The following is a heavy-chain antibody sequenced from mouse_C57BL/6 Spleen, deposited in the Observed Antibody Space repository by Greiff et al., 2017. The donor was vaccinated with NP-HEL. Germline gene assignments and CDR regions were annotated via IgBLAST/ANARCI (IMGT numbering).Heavy chain of an antibody. CDR1: GYTFTSYW. V-gene: IGHV1-7*01. D-gene: IGHD2-4*01. J-gene: IGHJ4*01. Sequence: QVQLKESGAELAKPGASVKLSCKASGYTFTSYWMHWVKQRPGQGLEWIGYINPSSGYTKYNQKFKDKATLTADKSSSTAYMQLSSLTYEDSAVYYCASYHYDYDEGAMDYWGQGTSVTVSS. CDR2: INPSSGYT. CDR3: ASYHYDYDEGAMDY.